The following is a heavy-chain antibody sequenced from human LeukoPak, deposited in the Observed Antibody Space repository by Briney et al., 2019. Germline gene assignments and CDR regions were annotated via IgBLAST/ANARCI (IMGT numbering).Heavy chain of an antibody. Sequence: ASVKVSCKASGYTFNGYYMHWVRQAPGQGLEGTGWINPNSGGTNYAQKFQGRVTMTRDTSISTAYMELSRLRSDDTAVYYCARDPLGSSSWYVDYWGQGTLVTVSS. J-gene: IGHJ4*02. D-gene: IGHD6-13*01. CDR1: GYTFNGYY. V-gene: IGHV1-2*02. CDR3: ARDPLGSSSWYVDY. CDR2: INPNSGGT.